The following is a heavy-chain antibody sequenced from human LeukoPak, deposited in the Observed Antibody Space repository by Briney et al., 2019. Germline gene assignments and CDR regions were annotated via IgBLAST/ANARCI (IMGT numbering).Heavy chain of an antibody. J-gene: IGHJ4*02. V-gene: IGHV4-34*01. CDR3: ARLGGLGYCSSTSCYTQARDY. CDR2: INHSGST. Sequence: SETLSLTCAVYGGSFSGYYWSWIRQPPGKGLEWTGEINHSGSTNYNPSLKSRVTISVDTSKNQFSLKLSSVTAADTAVYYCARLGGLGYCSSTSCYTQARDYWGQGTLVTVSS. D-gene: IGHD2-2*01. CDR1: GGSFSGYY.